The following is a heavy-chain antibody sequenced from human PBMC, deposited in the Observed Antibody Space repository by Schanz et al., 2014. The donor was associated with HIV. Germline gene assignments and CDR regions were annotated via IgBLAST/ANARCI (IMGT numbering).Heavy chain of an antibody. CDR3: ARGLGY. Sequence: EVQLVESGGGLIQPGGSLRLSCAASGFTVSSSHMSWVRQPPGKGLEWVSIIHSGGSTYYADSVKGRFTISRDSSKNTLFLQMNSLRAEDTAVYYCARGLGYWGQGTLVTVSS. CDR2: IHSGGST. CDR1: GFTVSSSH. J-gene: IGHJ4*02. V-gene: IGHV3-53*01.